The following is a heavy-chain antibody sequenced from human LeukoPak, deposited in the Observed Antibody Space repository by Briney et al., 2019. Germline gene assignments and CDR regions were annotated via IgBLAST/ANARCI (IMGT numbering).Heavy chain of an antibody. Sequence: SETLSLTCTVSGGSISSYYWSWIRKPAGKGLEWIGRIYTSRSTNYNPSLKSRVTMSVDTSKNQFSLKLSSVTAADTAVYYCARESYYDFWSGYSGEGNYYYYYMDVWGKGTTVTVSS. CDR1: GGSISSYY. CDR2: IYTSRST. J-gene: IGHJ6*03. D-gene: IGHD3-3*01. V-gene: IGHV4-4*07. CDR3: ARESYYDFWSGYSGEGNYYYYYMDV.